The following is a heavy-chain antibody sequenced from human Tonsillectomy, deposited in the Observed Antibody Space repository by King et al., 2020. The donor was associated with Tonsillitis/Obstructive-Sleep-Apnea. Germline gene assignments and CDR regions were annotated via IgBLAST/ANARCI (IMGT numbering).Heavy chain of an antibody. V-gene: IGHV4-59*01. CDR2: IFYSGST. CDR3: ARGHVDTAMGDFDY. D-gene: IGHD5-18*01. J-gene: IGHJ4*02. CDR1: GGSISNYY. Sequence: PLQESGTGLVKPSETLSLTCTVSGGSISNYYWSWVRQPPGKGLEWIGYIFYSGSTNYNPSLKSRVTISVDTSKNQFSLKMRSVTAADTAVYYCARGHVDTAMGDFDYWGQGTLVTVSS.